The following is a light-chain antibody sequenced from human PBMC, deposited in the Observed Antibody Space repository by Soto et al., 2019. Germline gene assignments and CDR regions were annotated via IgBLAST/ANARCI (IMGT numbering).Light chain of an antibody. J-gene: IGKJ1*01. V-gene: IGKV3-20*01. CDR1: QTGSISS. Sequence: IVLTQSPGTVSLSPGERATLSCRASQTGSISSLAWDQQKPGQAPRLLIYGASTRATGIPDRFSGSGSGIDVTLHISILEPEDSAVYFCQHYGSSQWTFGQWPVGQGTKVELK. CDR3: QHYGSSQWTFGQWP. CDR2: GAS.